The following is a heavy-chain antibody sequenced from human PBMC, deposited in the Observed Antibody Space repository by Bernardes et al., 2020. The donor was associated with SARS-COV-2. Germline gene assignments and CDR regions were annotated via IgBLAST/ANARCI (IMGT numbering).Heavy chain of an antibody. D-gene: IGHD3-16*01. CDR3: ATDVGGD. Sequence: GGSLRLSCAASGFTFRRDWMMWVRQAPGKGLEWVANINPDGSEKYHVDSVKGRFTISRDNAKNSLCLQMNSLRAEDTAVYYCATDVGGDWGQGTLVTVSS. V-gene: IGHV3-7*05. CDR2: INPDGSEK. CDR1: GFTFRRDW. J-gene: IGHJ4*02.